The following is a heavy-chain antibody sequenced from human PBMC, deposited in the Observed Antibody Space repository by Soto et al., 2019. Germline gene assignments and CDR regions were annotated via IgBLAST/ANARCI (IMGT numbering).Heavy chain of an antibody. CDR1: GFTFSSYA. Sequence: GGSLRLSCAASGFTFSSYAMSWVRQAPGKGLEWVSAISGSGGSTYYADSVKGRFTISRDNSKNTLYLQMNSLRAEDTAVYYCAKGPREVIVVVPAMYYFDYWGQGTLVTVSS. J-gene: IGHJ4*02. V-gene: IGHV3-23*01. CDR3: AKGPREVIVVVPAMYYFDY. D-gene: IGHD2-2*01. CDR2: ISGSGGST.